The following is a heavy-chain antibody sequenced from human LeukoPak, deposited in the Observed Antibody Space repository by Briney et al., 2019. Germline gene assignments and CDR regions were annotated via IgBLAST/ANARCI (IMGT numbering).Heavy chain of an antibody. V-gene: IGHV3-9*01. CDR3: AKDISPLSDCSSTSCFDAFDI. CDR1: GFTFDDYA. CDR2: ISWNSGSI. J-gene: IGHJ3*02. D-gene: IGHD2-2*01. Sequence: GGSLRLSCAASGFTFDDYAMHWVRQAPGKGLEWVSGISWNSGSIGYADSVKGRFTISRDNAENSLYLQMNSLRAEDTALYYCAKDISPLSDCSSTSCFDAFDIWGQGTMVTVSS.